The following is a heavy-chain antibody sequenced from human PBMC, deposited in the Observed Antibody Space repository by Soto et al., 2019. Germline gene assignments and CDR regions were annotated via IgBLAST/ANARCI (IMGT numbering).Heavy chain of an antibody. V-gene: IGHV4-4*02. D-gene: IGHD6-6*01. Sequence: SETLSLTCAVSGGSISSSNWWSWVRQPPGKGLEWIGEIYHSGSTNYNPSLKSRVTISVDKSKNQFSLKLSSVTAADTAVYYCARREKYSNSDGPEQIDYWGQGTLVTVSS. CDR1: GGSISSSNW. CDR3: ARREKYSNSDGPEQIDY. J-gene: IGHJ4*02. CDR2: IYHSGST.